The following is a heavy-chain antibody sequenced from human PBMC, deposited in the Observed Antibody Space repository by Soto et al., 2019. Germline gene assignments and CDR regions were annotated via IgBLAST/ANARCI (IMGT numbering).Heavy chain of an antibody. D-gene: IGHD3-22*01. CDR2: IIGSGGST. CDR3: AKGAAVYYYDSSGPCDY. Sequence: PGGSLRLSCAASGFTFDDYAMSWVRQAPGKGLEWVSAIIGSGGSTYYAVSVKGRFTISRDNSKNTLYLQMNSLRAEDTAVYYCAKGAAVYYYDSSGPCDYWGQGTLVTVSS. CDR1: GFTFDDYA. J-gene: IGHJ4*02. V-gene: IGHV3-23*01.